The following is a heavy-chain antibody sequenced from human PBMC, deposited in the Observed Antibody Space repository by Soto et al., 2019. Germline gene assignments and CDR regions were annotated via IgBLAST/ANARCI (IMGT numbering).Heavy chain of an antibody. D-gene: IGHD5-18*01. CDR1: GGTFSSYA. V-gene: IGHV1-69*01. CDR2: IIPIVGTA. Sequence: QVQLVQSGAEVKKPGSSVKVSCKASGGTFSSYAISWVRQAPGQGLEWMGGIIPIVGTANYAQKFQGRVTITADESTSTAYIELSSLRFEDTSVYYCARWDTRGYSYGSAFDYWGKGTLVTVSS. CDR3: ARWDTRGYSYGSAFDY. J-gene: IGHJ4*02.